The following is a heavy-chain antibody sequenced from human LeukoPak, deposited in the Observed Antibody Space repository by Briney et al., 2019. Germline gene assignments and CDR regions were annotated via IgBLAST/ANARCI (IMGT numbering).Heavy chain of an antibody. D-gene: IGHD3-16*01. J-gene: IGHJ4*02. CDR3: ARTPAPDHVFYYFDY. V-gene: IGHV3-30*01. CDR2: ISYDGGNK. CDR1: GFTFSNYA. Sequence: GGSLRLSCAASGFTFSNYAMHWVRQAPGKGLEWVAVISYDGGNKYYADSVKGRFTISRDNSKNTLYLQMNSLTTEDTAVYFCARTPAPDHVFYYFDYWGQGTLVTVSS.